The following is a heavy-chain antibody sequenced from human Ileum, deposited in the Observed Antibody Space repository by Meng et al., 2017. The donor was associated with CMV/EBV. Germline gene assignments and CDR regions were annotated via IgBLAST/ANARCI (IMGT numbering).Heavy chain of an antibody. J-gene: IGHJ5*02. CDR3: KGGVPAAENWFDP. D-gene: IGHD2-2*01. CDR1: GGSISSSSYY. V-gene: IGHV4-39*07. CDR2: IYYSGST. Sequence: SETLSLTCTVSGGSISSSSYYWGWIRQPPGKGLEWIGSIYYSGSTYYNPSLKSRVTISVDTSKNQFSLKLSSVTAADTAVYYCKGGVPAAENWFDPWGHGNLVNGAS.